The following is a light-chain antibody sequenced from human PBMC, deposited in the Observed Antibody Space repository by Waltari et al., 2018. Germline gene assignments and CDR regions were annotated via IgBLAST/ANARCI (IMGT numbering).Light chain of an antibody. CDR2: KAS. CDR1: QIISTW. J-gene: IGKJ4*01. CDR3: QQYKDFPLT. Sequence: DIQMTQSPSTLSASVGDRVTITCRASQIISTWLACYQQQPGTAPKILIYKASGFGSGVTSRFSGSGSGTEFTLTISRLQPDDFATYYCQQYKDFPLTFGGGTKVESK. V-gene: IGKV1-5*03.